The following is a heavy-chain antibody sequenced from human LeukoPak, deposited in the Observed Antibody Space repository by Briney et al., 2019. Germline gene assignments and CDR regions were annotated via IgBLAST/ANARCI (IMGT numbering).Heavy chain of an antibody. J-gene: IGHJ3*02. CDR3: ARRKHYYDSSGYYYGASDI. CDR1: GDSISSYY. V-gene: IGHV4-59*08. Sequence: PSETLSLTCTVSGDSISSYYWSWIRQPPGKGLGWIGYIYYSGSTNYNPSLKSRVTISVDTSKNQFSLKLSSVTAADTAVYYCARRKHYYDSSGYYYGASDIWGQGTMVTVSS. D-gene: IGHD3-22*01. CDR2: IYYSGST.